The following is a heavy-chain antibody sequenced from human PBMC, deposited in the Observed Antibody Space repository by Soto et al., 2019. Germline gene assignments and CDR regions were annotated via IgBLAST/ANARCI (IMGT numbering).Heavy chain of an antibody. Sequence: EVQLLESGGGLVQSGGSLRLSCAASGFTFGSYAMSWVRQAPGTGLEWVSGISSGGGSTFYADSVKGRFTISRDNSKNTLYLQMNSLRAEDTAVYYCAKSAVPAARPPFDYWGQGTLVTISS. J-gene: IGHJ4*02. CDR1: GFTFGSYA. D-gene: IGHD2-2*01. CDR2: ISSGGGST. CDR3: AKSAVPAARPPFDY. V-gene: IGHV3-23*01.